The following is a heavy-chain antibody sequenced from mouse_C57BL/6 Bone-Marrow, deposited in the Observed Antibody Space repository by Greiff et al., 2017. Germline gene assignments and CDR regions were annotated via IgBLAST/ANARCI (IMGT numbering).Heavy chain of an antibody. CDR2: IWTGGGT. Sequence: VKLQESGPGLVAPSQSLSITCTVSGFSLTSYAISWVRQPPGKGLEWLGVIWTGGGTNYNSALKSRLSISKDNSKSQVFLKMNSLQTDDTARYYCARRHYYGSSPYAMDYWGQGTSVTVSS. V-gene: IGHV2-9-1*01. CDR3: ARRHYYGSSPYAMDY. J-gene: IGHJ4*01. CDR1: GFSLTSYA. D-gene: IGHD1-1*01.